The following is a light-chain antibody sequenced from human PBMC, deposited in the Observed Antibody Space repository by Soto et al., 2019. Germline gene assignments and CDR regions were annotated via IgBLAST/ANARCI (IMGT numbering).Light chain of an antibody. CDR1: SRDVGNYNL. J-gene: IGLJ1*01. CDR3: CSYAGTSTYV. CDR2: EDT. V-gene: IGLV2-23*01. Sequence: QSALTQPASVSGSPGQSITISCTGTSRDVGNYNLVSWYQQHPGKAPKLIIYEDTKRPSGVSSRFSGSKSAFTASLTISAVQADDEAHYYCCSYAGTSTYVFGGGTKVTVL.